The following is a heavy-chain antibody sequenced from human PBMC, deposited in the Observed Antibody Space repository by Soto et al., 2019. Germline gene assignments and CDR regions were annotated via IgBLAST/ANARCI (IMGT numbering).Heavy chain of an antibody. D-gene: IGHD6-25*01. CDR1: GYTFTSYA. J-gene: IGHJ4*02. CDR2: INAGNGNT. V-gene: IGHV1-3*05. CDR3: ARDQRIAFDY. Sequence: QVQLVRSGAEEKKPGASVKVSCKASGYTFTSYAMSWVRQAPGQRLEWMGWINAGNGNTKYSEKFQGRVTITRDTSASTAYMELSSLRSEDTAVHYCARDQRIAFDYWGQGTLVTVSS.